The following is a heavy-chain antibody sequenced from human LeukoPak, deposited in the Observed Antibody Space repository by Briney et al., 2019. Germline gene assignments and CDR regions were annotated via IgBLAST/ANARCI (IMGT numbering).Heavy chain of an antibody. Sequence: GGFLRLSCAASGITFRSYAMSWVRQAPGKGLEWVSAISGSGGSTYYADSMKGRFTISRDNSKNTVYLQMNSLRAEDSAVYYCAKGVTGTNDWDFDYWGQGTLVTVSS. D-gene: IGHD1-1*01. CDR3: AKGVTGTNDWDFDY. J-gene: IGHJ4*02. CDR2: ISGSGGST. CDR1: GITFRSYA. V-gene: IGHV3-23*01.